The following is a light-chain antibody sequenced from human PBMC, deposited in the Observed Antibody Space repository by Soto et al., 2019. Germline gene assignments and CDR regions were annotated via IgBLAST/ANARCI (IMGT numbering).Light chain of an antibody. J-gene: IGLJ2*01. V-gene: IGLV1-40*01. CDR2: GNT. CDR1: SSNIGAGYD. Sequence: QSVLTQPPSVSGAPGQRVTISCTGSSSNIGAGYDVHWYQHLPGRAPKLLIYGNTNRPSGVTDRFSGSKSGTSASLAITGLQAEDEADYYCLSFDSSLSVVFGGGTQLTVL. CDR3: LSFDSSLSVV.